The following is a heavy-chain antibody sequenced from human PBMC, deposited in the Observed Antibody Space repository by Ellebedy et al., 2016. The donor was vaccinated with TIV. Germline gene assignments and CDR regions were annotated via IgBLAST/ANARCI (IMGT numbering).Heavy chain of an antibody. V-gene: IGHV3-21*06. CDR3: ARDGSEWSRDY. CDR2: IDFSGTGT. J-gene: IGHJ4*02. D-gene: IGHD3-3*01. Sequence: GESLKISXAASGFTFSIAGMTWVRQAPGKGLEWVATIDFSGTGTYYADSVKGRFIISRDNTKNSLFLQMNSLGVEDTAVYCCARDGSEWSRDYWGQGTLVTVSS. CDR1: GFTFSIAG.